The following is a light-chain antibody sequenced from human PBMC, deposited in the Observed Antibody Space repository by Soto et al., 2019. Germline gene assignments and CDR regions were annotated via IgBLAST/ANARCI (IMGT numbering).Light chain of an antibody. V-gene: IGKV3D-20*02. Sequence: PGESATLSCRASQTVSITYLTWYQQKPGQAPRLLIFGASKRATGIPDRFSGSGSGTDFTLTISSLEPEDFAVYYCQQRSNWPPWTFGQGTRLEIK. CDR2: GAS. CDR3: QQRSNWPPWT. J-gene: IGKJ5*01. CDR1: QTVSITY.